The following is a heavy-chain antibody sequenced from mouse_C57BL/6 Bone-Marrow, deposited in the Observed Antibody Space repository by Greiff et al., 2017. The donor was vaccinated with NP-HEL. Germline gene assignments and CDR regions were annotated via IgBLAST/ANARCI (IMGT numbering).Heavy chain of an antibody. CDR1: GFTFSDYY. CDR3: AREGGLRRRTYAMDY. J-gene: IGHJ4*01. V-gene: IGHV5-16*01. CDR2: INYDGSST. Sequence: EVQLVESEGGLVQPGSSMKLSCTASGFTFSDYYMAWVRQVQEKGLEWVANINYDGSSTYYLDSLKSRFIISRDNAKNILYLQMRSLKSEDTATYYCAREGGLRRRTYAMDYWGQGTSVTVSS. D-gene: IGHD2-4*01.